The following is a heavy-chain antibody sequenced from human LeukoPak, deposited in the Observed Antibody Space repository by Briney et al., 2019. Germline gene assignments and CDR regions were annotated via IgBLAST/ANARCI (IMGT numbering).Heavy chain of an antibody. D-gene: IGHD2-2*01. J-gene: IGHJ4*02. CDR3: AREDIVIVPAAYY. CDR1: GGPFSTYY. V-gene: IGHV4-34*01. CDR2: INHSGTT. Sequence: SETLSLTCVVYGGPFSTYYWSWIRQPPGKGLEWIGEINHSGTTNYNLSLNSRVTMSLDTSKNHFSLKLTSVTAADTAVYYCAREDIVIVPAAYYWGQGALVTVSS.